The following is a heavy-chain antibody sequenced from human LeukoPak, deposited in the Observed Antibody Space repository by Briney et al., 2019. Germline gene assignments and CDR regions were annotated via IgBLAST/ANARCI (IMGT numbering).Heavy chain of an antibody. Sequence: GGSLRLSCAASGFTFSSYGMHWVRQAPGKGLEWVAVIWYDGSNKYYADSVKGRFTISRDNSKNTLYLQMNSLRAEDTAVYYRAREQYCSGSSCYPIDYWGQGTLVTVSS. CDR2: IWYDGSNK. V-gene: IGHV3-33*01. CDR1: GFTFSSYG. CDR3: AREQYCSGSSCYPIDY. D-gene: IGHD2-15*01. J-gene: IGHJ4*02.